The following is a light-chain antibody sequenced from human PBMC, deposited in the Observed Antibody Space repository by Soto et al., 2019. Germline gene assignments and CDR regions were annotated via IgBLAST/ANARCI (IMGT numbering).Light chain of an antibody. CDR3: TSYSSNTIPFV. V-gene: IGLV2-14*03. J-gene: IGLJ1*01. Sequence: QSALTQPASVSGSPGQSITISCTGTSSDVGGYDFVSWYQHHPGRAPKLMIYDVTDRPSGVSSRFSGSKSGNTASLTISGLQAEDEADYYCTSYSSNTIPFVLGTGTKVTVL. CDR1: SSDVGGYDF. CDR2: DVT.